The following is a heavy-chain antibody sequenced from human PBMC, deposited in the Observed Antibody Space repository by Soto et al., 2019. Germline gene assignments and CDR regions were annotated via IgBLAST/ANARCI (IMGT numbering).Heavy chain of an antibody. CDR1: GFTFSSYG. J-gene: IGHJ4*02. Sequence: QVQLVESGGGVVQPGRSLRLSCAASGFTFSSYGMHWVRQAPGKGLECVAVISYDGSNKYYADSVKGRFTISRDNSKNTLYLQMNSLRAEDTSVYYCAKDQDGQWLGYFDYWGQGPLVTVSS. D-gene: IGHD6-19*01. CDR3: AKDQDGQWLGYFDY. V-gene: IGHV3-30*18. CDR2: ISYDGSNK.